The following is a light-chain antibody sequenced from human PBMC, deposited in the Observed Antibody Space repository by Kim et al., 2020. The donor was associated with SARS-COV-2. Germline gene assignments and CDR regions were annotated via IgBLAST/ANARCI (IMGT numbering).Light chain of an antibody. CDR3: QQSNSTPLT. J-gene: IGKJ4*01. CDR2: AAS. V-gene: IGKV1-39*01. Sequence: ASVGDRVTITRRASQSISTNLNWYQQKSGKAPKLLIYAASSLQGGVPSRFSGSGSGTDFTLTISSLQPEDSATYYCQQSNSTPLTFGGGTRVYIK. CDR1: QSISTN.